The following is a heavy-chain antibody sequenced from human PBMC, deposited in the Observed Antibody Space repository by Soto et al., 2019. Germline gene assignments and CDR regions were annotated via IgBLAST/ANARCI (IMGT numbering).Heavy chain of an antibody. CDR2: IYHSGST. Sequence: QVQLQESGPGLVKPSQTLSLTCTVSGGSISSGDYYWSWIRQHPGKGLGWIGYIYHSGSTYYNPSLKSRVTISADTSKNQFSLKLSSVTAADTAVYYCARGATVTTWFDPWGQGTLVTVSS. V-gene: IGHV4-31*03. CDR1: GGSISSGDYY. J-gene: IGHJ5*02. D-gene: IGHD4-4*01. CDR3: ARGATVTTWFDP.